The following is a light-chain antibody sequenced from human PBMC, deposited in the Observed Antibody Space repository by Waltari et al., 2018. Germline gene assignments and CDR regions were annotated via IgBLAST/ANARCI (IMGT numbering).Light chain of an antibody. CDR1: QSVLYSSNNKNY. J-gene: IGKJ2*01. Sequence: DIVMTQSPDSLAVSLGERATINCKSSQSVLYSSNNKNYLTGYQQKPGQPPKLLISWASTRESGVPDRFSGSASGTDFTLTISSLQAEDVAVYYCQQYYSAPYTFGQGTKLEIK. V-gene: IGKV4-1*01. CDR2: WAS. CDR3: QQYYSAPYT.